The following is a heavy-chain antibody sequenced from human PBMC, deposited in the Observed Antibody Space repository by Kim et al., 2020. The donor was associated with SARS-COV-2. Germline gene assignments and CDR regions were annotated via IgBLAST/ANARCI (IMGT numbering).Heavy chain of an antibody. D-gene: IGHD5-18*01. J-gene: IGHJ4*02. V-gene: IGHV3-23*01. Sequence: GGSLRLSCAASGFTFSSYAMSWVRQAPGKGLEWVSAISGSGGSTYYADSVKGRFTISRDNSKNTLYLQMNSLRAEDTAVYYCAKVVHGWFQLPDRYFDYWGQGTLVTVSS. CDR2: ISGSGGST. CDR1: GFTFSSYA. CDR3: AKVVHGWFQLPDRYFDY.